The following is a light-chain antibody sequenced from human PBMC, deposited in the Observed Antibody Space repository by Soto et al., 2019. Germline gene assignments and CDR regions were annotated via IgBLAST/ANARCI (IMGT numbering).Light chain of an antibody. CDR2: GGS. J-gene: IGKJ1*01. Sequence: EIVLTQSPGTLSLSPGEGATLSCRASQTISSGSIAWYQQKPGQPPRLLIYGGSSRAAGIPDRFSGSGSGTDFSLTISRLEPEDFAVYYCQQYGSSRTFGQGTKVDIK. V-gene: IGKV3-20*01. CDR1: QTISSGS. CDR3: QQYGSSRT.